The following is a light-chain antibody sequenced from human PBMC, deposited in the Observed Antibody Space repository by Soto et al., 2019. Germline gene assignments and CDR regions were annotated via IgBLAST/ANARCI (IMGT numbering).Light chain of an antibody. CDR3: QQRSKWPLT. V-gene: IGKV3D-20*02. Sequence: EIVLTQSSATLALSPGARATLSCRASQSVTSNALAWYQQKPGQAPRLLIYGVSSRATGIPDRFSGSGSGTDFTLTISSLEPEDCAVYYCQQRSKWPLTFGGGTKVEIK. J-gene: IGKJ4*02. CDR1: QSVTSNA. CDR2: GVS.